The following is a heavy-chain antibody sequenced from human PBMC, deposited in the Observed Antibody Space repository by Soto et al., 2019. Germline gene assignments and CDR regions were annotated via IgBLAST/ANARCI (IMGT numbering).Heavy chain of an antibody. V-gene: IGHV4-31*03. Sequence: SETLSLTCTVSGGSISSGGYYWSWIRQHPGKGLEWIGYFYYSGSTYYNPSLKSRVTISVDTSKNQFSLKLSSVTAADTAVYYCARESHCSSTSCYAHDYFDYWGQGTLVTVSS. CDR3: ARESHCSSTSCYAHDYFDY. J-gene: IGHJ4*02. CDR1: GGSISSGGYY. CDR2: FYYSGST. D-gene: IGHD2-2*01.